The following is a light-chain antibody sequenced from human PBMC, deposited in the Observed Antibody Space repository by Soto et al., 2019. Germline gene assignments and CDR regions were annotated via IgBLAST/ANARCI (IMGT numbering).Light chain of an antibody. V-gene: IGKV1-5*03. CDR2: KAS. CDR3: QQYNSYSWT. J-gene: IGKJ1*01. CDR1: QSISSW. Sequence: DIPMTQSPSTLSASVGDRVTITCRASQSISSWLAWYQQKPGKAPKLLIYKASSLESGVPSRFSGSGSGTEFTLTISSLQPDDFVTYYCQQYNSYSWTFGQGTKVEIK.